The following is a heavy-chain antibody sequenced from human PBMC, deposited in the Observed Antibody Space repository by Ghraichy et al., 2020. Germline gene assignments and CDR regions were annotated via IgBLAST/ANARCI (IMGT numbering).Heavy chain of an antibody. Sequence: LNISCAASGFTFSSYAMSWVRQAPGKGLEWVSAISGSGGSTYYADSVKGRFTISRDNSKNTLYLQMNSLRAEDTAVYYCAKGYSSSWAYYFDYWGQGTLVTVSS. J-gene: IGHJ4*02. CDR2: ISGSGGST. D-gene: IGHD6-13*01. CDR3: AKGYSSSWAYYFDY. CDR1: GFTFSSYA. V-gene: IGHV3-23*01.